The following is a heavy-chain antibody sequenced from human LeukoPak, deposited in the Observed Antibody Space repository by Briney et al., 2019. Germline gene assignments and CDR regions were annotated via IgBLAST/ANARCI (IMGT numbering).Heavy chain of an antibody. CDR3: ASPTVTTSLDY. CDR2: ISSSSTI. J-gene: IGHJ4*02. V-gene: IGHV3-48*04. D-gene: IGHD4-17*01. CDR1: GFTFSSYS. Sequence: PGGSLRLSCAASGFTFSSYSMNWVRQAPGKGLEWVSYISSSSTIYYADSVKGRFTISRDNAKNSLYLQMNSLRAEDTAVYYCASPTVTTSLDYWGQGTLVTVSS.